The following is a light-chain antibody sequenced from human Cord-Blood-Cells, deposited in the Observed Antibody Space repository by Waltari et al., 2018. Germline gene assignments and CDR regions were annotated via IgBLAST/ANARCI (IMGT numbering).Light chain of an antibody. Sequence: EILLTQYPATLSLSQGDRATLSCRASQSVSSYLAWSQQKPGQAPRLLIYDASNRATGIPARFSGSGSGTDFTLTISSLEPEDFAVYYCQQRSNWPWTFGQGTKVEIK. V-gene: IGKV3-11*01. J-gene: IGKJ1*01. CDR3: QQRSNWPWT. CDR2: DAS. CDR1: QSVSSY.